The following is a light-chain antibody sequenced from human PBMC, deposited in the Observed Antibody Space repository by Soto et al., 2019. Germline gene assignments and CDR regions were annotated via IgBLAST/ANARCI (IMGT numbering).Light chain of an antibody. CDR1: QSVSSY. CDR3: QQLGTSGT. J-gene: IGKJ1*01. Sequence: EIVLTQSPATLSLSPGERATLSCRASQSVSSYLAWYQQKPGQAPRLLIYGASSRAAGIPDRFSGSGSGTDFTLTISRLEPEDFAVYYCQQLGTSGTFGQGTKVDIK. V-gene: IGKV3-20*01. CDR2: GAS.